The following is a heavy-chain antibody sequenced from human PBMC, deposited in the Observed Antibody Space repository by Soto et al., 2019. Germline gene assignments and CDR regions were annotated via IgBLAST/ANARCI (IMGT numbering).Heavy chain of an antibody. J-gene: IGHJ3*02. V-gene: IGHV4-30-2*01. CDR3: ARDGRYCSSTSCPADAFDI. D-gene: IGHD2-2*01. CDR1: GGSISSGGYS. CDR2: IYHSGST. Sequence: ASETLSLTCAVSGGSISSGGYSWSWIRQPPGKGLEWIGYIYHSGSTYYNPSLKSRVTISVDRSKNQFSLKLSSVTAADTAVYYCARDGRYCSSTSCPADAFDIWGQGTMVTVSS.